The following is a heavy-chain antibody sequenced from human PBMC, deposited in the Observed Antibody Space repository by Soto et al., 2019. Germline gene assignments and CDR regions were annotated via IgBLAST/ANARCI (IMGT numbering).Heavy chain of an antibody. D-gene: IGHD3-10*01. Sequence: EVQLVESGGGLVQPGRSLRLSCAASGFTFDDYAMHWVRQAPGKGLEWVSGISWNSGSIGYADSVKGRFTISRDNAKNSLYLQMNSLRAEDTALYYCAKDHYYGSGSYSAPDYWGQGTLVTVSS. J-gene: IGHJ4*02. V-gene: IGHV3-9*01. CDR2: ISWNSGSI. CDR3: AKDHYYGSGSYSAPDY. CDR1: GFTFDDYA.